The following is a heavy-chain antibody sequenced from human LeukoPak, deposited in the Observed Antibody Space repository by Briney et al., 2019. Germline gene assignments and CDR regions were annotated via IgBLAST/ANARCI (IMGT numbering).Heavy chain of an antibody. Sequence: SETLSLTXTVSGGSISHYYWNWIRQSAGMRLEWIGRLYTGGITEYNPSLKSRVTMSVDTSKSQFSLEVRSVTAADTALYYCATWSSGYYFDAFDIWGQGTMVTVSS. D-gene: IGHD3-22*01. CDR3: ATWSSGYYFDAFDI. J-gene: IGHJ3*02. CDR2: LYTGGIT. V-gene: IGHV4-4*07. CDR1: GGSISHYY.